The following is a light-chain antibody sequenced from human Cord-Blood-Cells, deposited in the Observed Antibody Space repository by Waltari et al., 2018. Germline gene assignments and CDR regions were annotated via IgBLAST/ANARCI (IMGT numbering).Light chain of an antibody. V-gene: IGLV3-19*01. CDR3: NSRDNSGNHLV. CDR1: SLSSYY. CDR2: GKN. J-gene: IGLJ3*02. Sequence: SSELTQDPAVSVALGQTVRITCQGDSLSSYYASWYQQKPGQAPVLVIYGKNNRPSGIPDRFSGSSSGNTASLTITGAQAEDEADYYCNSRDNSGNHLVFGGGTKLTVL.